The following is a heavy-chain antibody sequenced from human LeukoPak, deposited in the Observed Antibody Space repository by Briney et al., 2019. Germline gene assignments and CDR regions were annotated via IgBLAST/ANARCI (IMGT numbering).Heavy chain of an antibody. D-gene: IGHD6-25*01. CDR3: ARVATADAFDI. CDR2: IYYSGST. J-gene: IGHJ3*02. Sequence: SETLSLTCTVSGGSISSHYWSWIRQPPGKGLEGIGYIYYSGSTNYNPSLKSRVTISVDTSKNQFSLKLSSVTAADTAVYYCARVATADAFDIWGQGTMVTVSS. V-gene: IGHV4-59*11. CDR1: GGSISSHY.